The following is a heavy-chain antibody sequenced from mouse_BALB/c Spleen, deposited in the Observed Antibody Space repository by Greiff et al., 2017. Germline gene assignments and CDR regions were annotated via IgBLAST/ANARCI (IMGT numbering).Heavy chain of an antibody. CDR3: ARHEGSYYAMDY. CDR2: INSNGGST. V-gene: IGHV5-6-2*01. J-gene: IGHJ4*01. CDR1: GFTFSSYY. Sequence: EVMLVESGGGLVKLGGSLKLSCAASGFTFSSYYMSWVRQTPEKRLELVAAINSNGGSTYYPDTVKGRFTISRDNAKNTLYLQMSSLKSEDTALYYCARHEGSYYAMDYWGQGTSVTVSS.